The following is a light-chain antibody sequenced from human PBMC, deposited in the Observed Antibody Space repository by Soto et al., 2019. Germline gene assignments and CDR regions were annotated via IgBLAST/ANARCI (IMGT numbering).Light chain of an antibody. Sequence: EIVLTQSPGTLSLSPEEKATHSCRDSQSVSSSYLAWYQQKPGQAPRLLIYAASSRATGIPDRFSGSGSGTDFTLTISRLEPEDFAVYYCQQYGSSQGTFGQGTRWRL. CDR1: QSVSSSY. V-gene: IGKV3-20*01. CDR3: QQYGSSQGT. CDR2: AAS. J-gene: IGKJ5*01.